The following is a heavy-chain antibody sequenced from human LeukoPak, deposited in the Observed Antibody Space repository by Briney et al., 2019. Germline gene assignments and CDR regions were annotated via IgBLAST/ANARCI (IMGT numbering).Heavy chain of an antibody. J-gene: IGHJ4*02. V-gene: IGHV3-30*04. D-gene: IGHD3-9*01. Sequence: PGRSLRLSCAASGFTFSSYAMHWVRQAPGKGLEWVAVISYDGSNKYYADSVKGRFTIPRDNSKNTLYLQMNSLRAEDTAVYYCARDLKRITIFLPHGYWGQGTLITVSS. CDR3: ARDLKRITIFLPHGY. CDR1: GFTFSSYA. CDR2: ISYDGSNK.